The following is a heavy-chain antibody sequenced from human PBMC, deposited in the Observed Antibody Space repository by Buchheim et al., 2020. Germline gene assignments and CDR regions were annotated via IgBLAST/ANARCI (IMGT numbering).Heavy chain of an antibody. CDR3: AKGLGSDWFDP. Sequence: QVQLVESGGGVVQPGRSLRLSCAASGFTFSSYAMHWVRQAPGKGLEWVAVISYDGSNKYYADSVKGRFTISRDNSKNTLYLQMNSLRAEDTAVYYCAKGLGSDWFDPWGQGTL. CDR2: ISYDGSNK. J-gene: IGHJ5*02. D-gene: IGHD6-19*01. V-gene: IGHV3-30*04. CDR1: GFTFSSYA.